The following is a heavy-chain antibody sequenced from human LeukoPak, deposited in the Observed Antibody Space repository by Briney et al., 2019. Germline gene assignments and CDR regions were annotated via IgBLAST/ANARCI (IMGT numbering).Heavy chain of an antibody. V-gene: IGHV4-59*12. CDR3: ARACTWNDEAGAFDM. Sequence: TSETLSLTYAVPVGSLSSYYWSWIRQAPGKALEWIGHVCYSGSSRYSNYNPSLKSRLFVSVVTSKNQVSLILNSLTTADTGVYYGARACTWNDEAGAFDMWGQGTSVTVSS. J-gene: IGHJ3*02. CDR2: VCYSGSSRYS. D-gene: IGHD1-1*01. CDR1: VGSLSSYY.